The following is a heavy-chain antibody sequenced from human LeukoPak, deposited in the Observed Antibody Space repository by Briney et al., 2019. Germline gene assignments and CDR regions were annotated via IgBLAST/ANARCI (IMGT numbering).Heavy chain of an antibody. J-gene: IGHJ3*02. CDR1: GYTFTSYY. V-gene: IGHV1-46*01. CDR3: ARVPLVVVAANDAFDI. Sequence: GASVKVSCKASGYTFTSYYMHWVRQAPGHGLEWMGIINPSGGSTSYTQKFQGRVTLTRDTSTSTVYMELSSLRSEDTAVYYCARVPLVVVAANDAFDIWGQGTMVTVSP. CDR2: INPSGGST. D-gene: IGHD2-15*01.